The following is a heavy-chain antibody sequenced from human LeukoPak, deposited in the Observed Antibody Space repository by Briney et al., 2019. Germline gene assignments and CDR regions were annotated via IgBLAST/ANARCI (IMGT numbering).Heavy chain of an antibody. Sequence: GGSLRLSCAASGFTVSSNYMSWVRQAPGKGLEWVSLISWDGGTTYYADSVKGRFTIPRDNSKNSLYLQMNSLRAEDTALYYCAKDGGSYGYFDYWGQGTLVTVSS. CDR1: GFTVSSNY. D-gene: IGHD1-26*01. V-gene: IGHV3-43D*03. CDR2: ISWDGGTT. J-gene: IGHJ4*02. CDR3: AKDGGSYGYFDY.